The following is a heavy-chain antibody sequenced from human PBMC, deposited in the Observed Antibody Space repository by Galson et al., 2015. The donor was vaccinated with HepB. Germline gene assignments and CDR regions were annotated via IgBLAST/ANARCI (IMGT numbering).Heavy chain of an antibody. V-gene: IGHV3-30-3*01. CDR3: ARDRHYYGSGSYTDAFDI. J-gene: IGHJ3*02. CDR1: GFTFSSYA. D-gene: IGHD3-10*01. CDR2: ISYDGSNK. Sequence: SLRLSCAASGFTFSSYAMHWVRQAPGKGLEWVAIISYDGSNKYYADSVKGRFTISRDNSKNTLYLQMNSLRAEDTAVYYCARDRHYYGSGSYTDAFDIWGQGTMVTVSS.